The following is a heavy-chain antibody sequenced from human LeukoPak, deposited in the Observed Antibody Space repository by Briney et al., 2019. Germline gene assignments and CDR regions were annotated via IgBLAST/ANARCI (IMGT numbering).Heavy chain of an antibody. D-gene: IGHD3-22*01. CDR1: GFTFSSYS. Sequence: PGGSLRLSCAASGFTFSSYSMNWVRQAPGKGLEWVSSISSSSSYIYYADSVKGRFTISRDNAKNSLYLQMNSLRAEDTAVYYCARDMENYYDSSAIDYWGQGTRVTVSS. CDR3: ARDMENYYDSSAIDY. V-gene: IGHV3-21*01. CDR2: ISSSSSYI. J-gene: IGHJ4*02.